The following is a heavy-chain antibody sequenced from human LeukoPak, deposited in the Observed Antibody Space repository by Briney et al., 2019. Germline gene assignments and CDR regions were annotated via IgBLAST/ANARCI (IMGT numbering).Heavy chain of an antibody. J-gene: IGHJ2*01. CDR1: GGSISSYY. CDR3: ARGIVGAKGYWYFDL. V-gene: IGHV4-59*01. CDR2: IYYSGST. D-gene: IGHD1-26*01. Sequence: SETLSLTCTVSGGSISSYYWSWIRQPPGKGLEWIGYIYYSGSTNYNPSLKSRVTISVDTSKNQFSLKLSSATAADTAVYYCARGIVGAKGYWYFDLWGRGTLVTVSS.